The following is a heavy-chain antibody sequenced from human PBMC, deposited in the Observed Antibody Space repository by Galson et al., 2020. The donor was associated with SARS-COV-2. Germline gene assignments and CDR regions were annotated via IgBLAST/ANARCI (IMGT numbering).Heavy chain of an antibody. CDR1: GYTFTSYG. CDR2: ISAYNGNT. Sequence: ASVKVSCKASGYTFTSYGISWVRQAPGQGLEWMGWISAYNGNTNYAQKLQGRVTMTTDTSTSTAYMELRSLRSDDTAVYYCARYRFHGRVTVRAVETLQMGWFGPWGQGTLVTVSS. D-gene: IGHD2-21*02. J-gene: IGHJ5*02. CDR3: ARYRFHGRVTVRAVETLQMGWFGP. V-gene: IGHV1-18*04.